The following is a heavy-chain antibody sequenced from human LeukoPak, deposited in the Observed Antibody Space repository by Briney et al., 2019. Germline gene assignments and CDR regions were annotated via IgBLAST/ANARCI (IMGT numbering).Heavy chain of an antibody. CDR3: AKSRTAASGTGAFDI. D-gene: IGHD6-13*01. CDR1: GFTFSSYA. V-gene: IGHV3-23*01. CDR2: FSASGGST. Sequence: GGSLRLSCAASGFTFSSYAMSWVRQGPGKGLEWVSGFSASGGSTQYADSVKGRFTISRDNSKNTLFLHMNSLRGDDTAVYYCAKSRTAASGTGAFDIWGQGTMATVSS. J-gene: IGHJ3*02.